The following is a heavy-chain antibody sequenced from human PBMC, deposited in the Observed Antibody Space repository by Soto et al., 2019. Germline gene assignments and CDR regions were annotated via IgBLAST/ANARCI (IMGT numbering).Heavy chain of an antibody. J-gene: IGHJ6*02. CDR2: ISSRSDI. D-gene: IGHD2-2*02. CDR3: AREYTAWPLAYGLDV. V-gene: IGHV3-21*01. CDR1: GFIFSNYS. Sequence: GGSLRLSCVGSGFIFSNYSINWVRQAPGKWLEWVSSISSRSDIYYAESVKGRFTISRDNAKNSVSLQMNSLRAEDTAVYYCAREYTAWPLAYGLDVWGQGXTVTVYS.